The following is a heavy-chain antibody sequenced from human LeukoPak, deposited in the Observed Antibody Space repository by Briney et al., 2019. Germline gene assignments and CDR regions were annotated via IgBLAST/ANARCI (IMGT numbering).Heavy chain of an antibody. V-gene: IGHV3-21*01. J-gene: IGHJ4*02. CDR1: GFTFSTYS. CDR3: ARDRGIQTFDY. Sequence: PGGSLRLSCAASGFTFSTYSMTWVRQAPGKGLEWVASISSSSSYIYYADSVKGRFTISRDNAKNSLYLQMNSLRAEDTAVYYCARDRGIQTFDYWGQGTLVTVSS. CDR2: ISSSSSYI. D-gene: IGHD5-18*01.